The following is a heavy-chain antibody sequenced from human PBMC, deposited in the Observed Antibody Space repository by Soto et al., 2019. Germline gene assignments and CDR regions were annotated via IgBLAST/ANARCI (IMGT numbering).Heavy chain of an antibody. CDR1: GYIFSNYY. V-gene: IGHV1-46*01. D-gene: IGHD6-25*01. Sequence: QVQLVQSGAEVKKPGASVKVSCKASGYIFSNYYMHWVRQAPRQGLEWVGIINPSGGTTSDAQKSQGRVTLTSDTSTSTFYMELSSLRSEDTAVYYCARGDGRGSSGFYYYYGMDVWGQGTTGTVS. J-gene: IGHJ6*02. CDR3: ARGDGRGSSGFYYYYGMDV. CDR2: INPSGGTT.